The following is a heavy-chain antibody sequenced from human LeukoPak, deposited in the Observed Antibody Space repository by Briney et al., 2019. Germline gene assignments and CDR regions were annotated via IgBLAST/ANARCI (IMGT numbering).Heavy chain of an antibody. J-gene: IGHJ4*02. Sequence: SVKVSCKASGGTFSSYTISWVRQAPGLGLEWMGRIIPILGIANYAQKFQGRVTITADKSTSTAYMELSSLRSEDTAVYYCARGVVPAARPVYYFDYWGQGTLVTVSS. CDR2: IIPILGIA. D-gene: IGHD2-2*01. CDR3: ARGVVPAARPVYYFDY. CDR1: GGTFSSYT. V-gene: IGHV1-69*02.